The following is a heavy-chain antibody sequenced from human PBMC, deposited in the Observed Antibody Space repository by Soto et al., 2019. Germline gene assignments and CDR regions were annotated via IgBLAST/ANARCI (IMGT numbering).Heavy chain of an antibody. J-gene: IGHJ6*03. CDR3: ARDFRESAWGYYYYYMDV. V-gene: IGHV1-69*04. CDR2: IIPILGIA. CDR1: GGTFSSYT. Sequence: ASVKVSCKASGGTFSSYTISWVRQAPGQGLEWMGRIIPILGIANYAQKFQGRVTITADKSTSTAYMELSSLRSEDTAVYYCARDFRESAWGYYYYYMDVWGKGTTVTVSS. D-gene: IGHD3-10*01.